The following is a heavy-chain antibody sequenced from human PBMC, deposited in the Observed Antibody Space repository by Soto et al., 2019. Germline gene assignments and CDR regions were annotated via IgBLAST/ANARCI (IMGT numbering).Heavy chain of an antibody. Sequence: GASVKVSCKASGGTFSSYAISWVRQAPGQGLEWMGGIIPIFGTANYAQKFQGRVTITADESTSTAYMELSSLRSEDTAVYYCARGGEYCISTSCPFDYWGQGTLVTVS. CDR3: ARGGEYCISTSCPFDY. D-gene: IGHD2-2*01. CDR1: GGTFSSYA. CDR2: IIPIFGTA. J-gene: IGHJ4*02. V-gene: IGHV1-69*13.